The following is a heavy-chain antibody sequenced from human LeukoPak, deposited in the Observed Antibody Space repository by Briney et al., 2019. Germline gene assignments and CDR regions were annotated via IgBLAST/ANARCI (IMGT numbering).Heavy chain of an antibody. V-gene: IGHV3-48*01. J-gene: IGHJ5*02. Sequence: HPGGSLRLSCVASGFTFSSYSMNWVRQAPGKGLEWLSYISSSSSTIYYADSVRGRITISRDNAKNSLYLQMNSLRAEDTAVYYCARGSDDRRGCYSGAGARADHWGHGALVIVSS. CDR2: ISSSSSTI. CDR3: ARGSDDRRGCYSGAGARADH. CDR1: GFTFSSYS. D-gene: IGHD3-22*01.